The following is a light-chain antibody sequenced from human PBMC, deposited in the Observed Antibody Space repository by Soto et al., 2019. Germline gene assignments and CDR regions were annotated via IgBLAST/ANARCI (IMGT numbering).Light chain of an antibody. CDR3: TSYAGSNIWV. Sequence: QSALTQPPSATGCPGQSVTISCTGTSSDVGGYNYVSWYQQYPGKAPKLMIYEVSKRPSGVPDRFSGSKSGKTASLTVSGLQPEDEADYYCTSYAGSNIWVFGGGTKLTVL. CDR1: SSDVGGYNY. J-gene: IGLJ3*02. V-gene: IGLV2-8*01. CDR2: EVS.